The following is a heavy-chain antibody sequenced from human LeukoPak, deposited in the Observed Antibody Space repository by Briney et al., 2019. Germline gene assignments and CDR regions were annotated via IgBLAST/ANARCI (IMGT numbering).Heavy chain of an antibody. CDR1: GGSISSSSYY. Sequence: SETLSLTCTVSGGSISSSSYYWGWIRQPPGTGLEWIGSIYYSGSAYYNPSLKSRVTISVDTSKNQFSLKLSPVTAADTAVYYCARHGDYGDYTTVDYWGQGTLVTVSS. CDR2: IYYSGSA. J-gene: IGHJ4*02. CDR3: ARHGDYGDYTTVDY. D-gene: IGHD4-17*01. V-gene: IGHV4-39*01.